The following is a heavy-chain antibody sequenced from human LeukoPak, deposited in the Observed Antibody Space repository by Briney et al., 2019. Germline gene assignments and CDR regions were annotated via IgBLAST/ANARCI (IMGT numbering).Heavy chain of an antibody. Sequence: GASVKVSCKASGYTFTGYYMHWVRQAPGQGLEWMGRINPNSGGTNYAQKFQGRVTMTRDTSVSTAYMELSRLRSDDTAVYYCARREHLGSFDYWGQGTLVTVSS. V-gene: IGHV1-2*06. CDR3: ARREHLGSFDY. CDR1: GYTFTGYY. J-gene: IGHJ4*02. CDR2: INPNSGGT. D-gene: IGHD3-3*02.